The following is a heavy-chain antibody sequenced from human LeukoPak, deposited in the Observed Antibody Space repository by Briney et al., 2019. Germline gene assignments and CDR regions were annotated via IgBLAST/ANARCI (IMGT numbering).Heavy chain of an antibody. Sequence: GGSLRLSCAASGFTFSNYGMHWVRQAPGKGLEWVAVISYDGSNKYYVDSVKGRFTISRDNSKNTLYLQMNSLRAEDTAVYFCAKAADYGDYKVALHYWGQGTLVTVSS. V-gene: IGHV3-30*18. D-gene: IGHD4-17*01. CDR2: ISYDGSNK. CDR1: GFTFSNYG. J-gene: IGHJ4*02. CDR3: AKAADYGDYKVALHY.